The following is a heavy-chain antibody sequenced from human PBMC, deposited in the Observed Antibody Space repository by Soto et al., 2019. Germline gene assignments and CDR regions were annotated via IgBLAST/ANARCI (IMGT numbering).Heavy chain of an antibody. CDR3: SRAGYYDVLTGREYSFDS. CDR1: GGSFSTYH. V-gene: IGHV4-34*01. D-gene: IGHD3-9*01. CDR2: VDHGGNT. J-gene: IGHJ4*02. Sequence: QVQLQQWGAGLLKPSETLSLTCAVAGGSFSTYHWSWIRQPPGKGLELIGEVDHGGNTNYNPSRKNRVPISVDTSKNQFSLKLTSVTAADTAVYFCSRAGYYDVLTGREYSFDSWGQGTLVTVSS.